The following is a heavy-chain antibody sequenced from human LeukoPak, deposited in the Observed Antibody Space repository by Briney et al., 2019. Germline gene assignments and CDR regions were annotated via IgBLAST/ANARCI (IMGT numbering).Heavy chain of an antibody. J-gene: IGHJ3*02. D-gene: IGHD4-17*01. CDR1: GGTFSSYA. V-gene: IGHV1-69*06. Sequence: SVKVSCKASGGTFSSYAISWVRQAPGQGLEWMGRIIPIFGTANYAQKFQGRVTITADKSTSTAYMGLSSLRSEDTAVYYCARDFGDPGAFDIWGQGTMVTVSS. CDR2: IIPIFGTA. CDR3: ARDFGDPGAFDI.